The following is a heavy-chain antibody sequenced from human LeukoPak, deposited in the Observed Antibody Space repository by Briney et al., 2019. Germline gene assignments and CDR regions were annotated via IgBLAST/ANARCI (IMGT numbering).Heavy chain of an antibody. J-gene: IGHJ4*02. CDR2: ISAYNGNT. CDR1: GYTFTSYG. V-gene: IGHV1-18*01. D-gene: IGHD5-18*01. CDR3: AREQLSSGYSYGHGDY. Sequence: GASVKVSCKASGYTFTSYGISWVRQAPGQGLEWMGWISAYNGNTNYAQKLQGRVTITADKSTSTAYMELSSLRSEDTAVYYCAREQLSSGYSYGHGDYWGQGTLVTVS.